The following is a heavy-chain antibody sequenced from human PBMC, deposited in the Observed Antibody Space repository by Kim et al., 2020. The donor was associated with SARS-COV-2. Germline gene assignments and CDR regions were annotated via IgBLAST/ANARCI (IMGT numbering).Heavy chain of an antibody. D-gene: IGHD3-22*01. CDR1: GFTFSSYG. CDR3: AKEGYYSDSIGYYAY. Sequence: GGSLRLSCAASGFTFSSYGMHWVRQAPGKGLEWVAVISYDGSNKYYADSVKGRFTISRDNSKNTLYLQMNSLRAEDTAVYYCAKEGYYSDSIGYYAYWG. J-gene: IGHJ4*01. V-gene: IGHV3-30*18. CDR2: ISYDGSNK.